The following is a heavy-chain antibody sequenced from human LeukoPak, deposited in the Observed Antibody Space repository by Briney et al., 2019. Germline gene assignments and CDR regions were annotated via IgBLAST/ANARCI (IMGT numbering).Heavy chain of an antibody. V-gene: IGHV1-3*01. CDR3: ARRWFGFNLIDY. J-gene: IGHJ4*02. CDR2: INAGNGNT. CDR1: GYTFISYT. D-gene: IGHD3-10*01. Sequence: ASVKVSCKASGYTFISYTLHWVRQAPGQRLEWMGWINAGNGNTKYSQKFQGRVTFTRDTSASTAYMELSSLRSDDTAVYYCARRWFGFNLIDYWGQGTLVTVSS.